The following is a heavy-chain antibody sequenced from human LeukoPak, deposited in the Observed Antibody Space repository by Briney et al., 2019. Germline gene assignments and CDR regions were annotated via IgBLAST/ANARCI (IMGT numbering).Heavy chain of an antibody. J-gene: IGHJ4*02. CDR1: GGSISSYY. Sequence: SETLSLTCTVSGGSISSYYWSWIRQPPGKGLEWIGYIYYSGSTSYSPSLTSRVTISVDTSKMQISLKLNSVTAADTAVYYCARYAADGRTLEYWGQGTLVTVSS. CDR3: ARYAADGRTLEY. V-gene: IGHV4-59*13. CDR2: IYYSGST. D-gene: IGHD6-25*01.